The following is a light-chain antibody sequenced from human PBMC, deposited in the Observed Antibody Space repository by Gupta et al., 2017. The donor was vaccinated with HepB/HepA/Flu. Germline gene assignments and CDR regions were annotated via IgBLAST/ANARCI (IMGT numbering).Light chain of an antibody. CDR3: QQYGPSPPYT. CDR2: GAS. V-gene: IGKV3-20*01. Sequence: EIVLTQSPGTLSLSPGERATLSCRASQSVSGNYLVWYQQKSGQAPRLLIYGASTRATGVPDRFSGSGSVTDFTLTITRLEPEDFAVYYCQQYGPSPPYTFGQGTKLEIK. J-gene: IGKJ2*01. CDR1: QSVSGNY.